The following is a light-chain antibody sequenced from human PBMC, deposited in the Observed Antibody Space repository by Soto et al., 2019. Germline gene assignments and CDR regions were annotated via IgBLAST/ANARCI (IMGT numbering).Light chain of an antibody. CDR1: QSISSY. CDR3: QQRSSWPL. J-gene: IGKJ4*01. Sequence: EIVLTQSPATLSLSPGERATLSCRASQSISSYLAWYQQKPGQAPRLLIYDASNRATGIPARFSASGSGTDFTLTISSLEPEDFAVYYCQQRSSWPLFGGGTKVEI. V-gene: IGKV3-11*01. CDR2: DAS.